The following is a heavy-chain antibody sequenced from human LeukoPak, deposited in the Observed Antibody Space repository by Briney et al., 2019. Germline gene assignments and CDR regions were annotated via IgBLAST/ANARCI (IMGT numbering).Heavy chain of an antibody. Sequence: SETLSLTCTVSGGSISSYYWSWVRQPAGKGLEWIGHIYASGVTKPNPSLKSRVTMSIDTSTNQFSLKVSSVTAADSAVYYCAREGATPASYYCAMDVWGLGTTVTVSS. D-gene: IGHD4/OR15-4a*01. CDR3: AREGATPASYYCAMDV. CDR1: GGSISSYY. J-gene: IGHJ6*02. V-gene: IGHV4-4*07. CDR2: IYASGVT.